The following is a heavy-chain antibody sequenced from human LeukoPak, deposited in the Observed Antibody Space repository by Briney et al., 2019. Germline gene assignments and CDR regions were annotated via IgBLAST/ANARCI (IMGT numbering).Heavy chain of an antibody. V-gene: IGHV4-4*09. CDR2: IYTSGST. J-gene: IGHJ6*03. Sequence: SETLSLTCTVSGGSISSYYWSWIRQPPGKGLEWIGYIYTSGSTNYNPSPKSRVTISVDTSKNQFSLKLSSVTAADTAVYYCARLTGYYDFWSGYSRSDYYYYYMDVWGKGTTVTVSS. CDR3: ARLTGYYDFWSGYSRSDYYYYYMDV. D-gene: IGHD3-3*01. CDR1: GGSISSYY.